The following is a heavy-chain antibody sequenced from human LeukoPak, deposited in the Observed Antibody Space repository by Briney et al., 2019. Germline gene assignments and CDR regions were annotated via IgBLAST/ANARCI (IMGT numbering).Heavy chain of an antibody. J-gene: IGHJ3*02. CDR2: INHSGST. CDR3: ARMTSGAFDM. Sequence: PSETLSLTCAVYSGSFNGYYWSWIRQPPGKGLEWIGEINHSGSTSYNPSLKSRVTMSVDTSKNQFSLKLSSVTAADPAVYYCARMTSGAFDMWGQGTMVTVSS. CDR1: SGSFNGYY. V-gene: IGHV4-34*01.